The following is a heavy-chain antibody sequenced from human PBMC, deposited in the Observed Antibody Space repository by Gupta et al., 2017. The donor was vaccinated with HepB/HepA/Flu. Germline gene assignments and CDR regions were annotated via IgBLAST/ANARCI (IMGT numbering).Heavy chain of an antibody. CDR1: GFTFSSSE. CDR3: ARANRIAAAGPQGLGY. Sequence: EVQLVESGGGLVQPGGSLRLSCAASGFTFSSSEMNWVRQAPGKGLEWVSYISSSGSTIYYADSVKGRFTISRDNAKNSLYLQMNSLRAEDTAVYYCARANRIAAAGPQGLGYWGQGTLVTVSS. J-gene: IGHJ4*02. D-gene: IGHD6-13*01. CDR2: ISSSGSTI. V-gene: IGHV3-48*03.